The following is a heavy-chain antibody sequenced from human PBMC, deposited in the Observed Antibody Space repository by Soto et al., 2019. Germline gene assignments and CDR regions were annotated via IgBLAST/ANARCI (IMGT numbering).Heavy chain of an antibody. J-gene: IGHJ6*02. Sequence: PGGSLRLSCAASGFRFDEYNIHWVRQAPGKGLEWVSLITWNGANTYYADSVKGRFTISRDGTTKSVSLQMTSLKREDTGLYYCARETLSYGSALDVWGQGPTVTVSS. D-gene: IGHD3-16*01. CDR1: GFRFDEYN. CDR2: ITWNGANT. CDR3: ARETLSYGSALDV. V-gene: IGHV3-43*01.